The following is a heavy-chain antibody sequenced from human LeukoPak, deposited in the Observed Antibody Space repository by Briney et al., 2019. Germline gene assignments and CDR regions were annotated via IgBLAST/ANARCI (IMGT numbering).Heavy chain of an antibody. Sequence: GGSLRLSCAASGFTFSAYSMHWVRQAPGKGLEYVSAITSNGGTTYYANSVKGRFTISRDNSKNTLYLQMGSLRAEDMAMYYCARWTVASIRGGGFDYWGQGTLVTVSS. D-gene: IGHD5-12*01. J-gene: IGHJ4*02. CDR3: ARWTVASIRGGGFDY. CDR1: GFTFSAYS. CDR2: ITSNGGTT. V-gene: IGHV3-64*01.